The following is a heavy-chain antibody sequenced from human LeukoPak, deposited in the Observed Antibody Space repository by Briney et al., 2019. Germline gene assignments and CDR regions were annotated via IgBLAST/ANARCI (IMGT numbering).Heavy chain of an antibody. CDR2: IYTSGST. J-gene: IGHJ1*01. D-gene: IGHD3-3*01. V-gene: IGHV4-34*01. CDR3: ARARYDFWSGYYNAEYFQH. Sequence: PSETLSLTCAVYGGSFSGYYWSWIRQPPGKGLEWIGHIYTSGSTNYNPSLKSRVTISLDTSKNQFSLKLSSVTAADTAVYYCARARYDFWSGYYNAEYFQHWGQGTLVTVSS. CDR1: GGSFSGYY.